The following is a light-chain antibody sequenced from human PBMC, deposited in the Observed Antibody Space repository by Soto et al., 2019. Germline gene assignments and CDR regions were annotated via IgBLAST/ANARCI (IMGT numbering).Light chain of an antibody. CDR3: QQYNNWPPIT. V-gene: IGKV3-15*01. CDR2: GAS. J-gene: IGKJ5*01. Sequence: IVMTHSPAPLSVSPGDRATLSCRASQSVSSNVAWYQQKPGQAPRLLSYGASTRATGIPARFSGSGSGTEFTLTISSLQSEDFAVYYCQQYNNWPPITFGQGTLLEIK. CDR1: QSVSSN.